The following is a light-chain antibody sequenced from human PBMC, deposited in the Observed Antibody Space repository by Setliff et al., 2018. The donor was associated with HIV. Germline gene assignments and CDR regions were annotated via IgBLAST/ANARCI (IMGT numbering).Light chain of an antibody. Sequence: QSVLTQPASVSGSPGQSITISCTGTSSDVGSYNLVSWYQQYSGKAPQLMIFEDNKRPSGVSNRFSGSKSGNTASLTISGLQAEDEADYYCCAYAGDSISIFGGGTKVTV. V-gene: IGLV2-23*01. J-gene: IGLJ2*01. CDR1: SSDVGSYNL. CDR2: EDN. CDR3: CAYAGDSISI.